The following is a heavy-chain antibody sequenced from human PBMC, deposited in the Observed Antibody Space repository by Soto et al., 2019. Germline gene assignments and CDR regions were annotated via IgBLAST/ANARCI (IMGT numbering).Heavy chain of an antibody. CDR3: ARHCGGSCYSGDAFDI. J-gene: IGHJ3*02. Sequence: SETLSLTCTVSGGSISSYYWSWIRQPPGKGLEWIGYIYYSGSTNYNPSLKSRVTISVDTSKNQFSLKLSSVTAADTAVYYCARHCGGSCYSGDAFDIWGQGTMVTVSS. D-gene: IGHD2-15*01. CDR2: IYYSGST. CDR1: GGSISSYY. V-gene: IGHV4-59*08.